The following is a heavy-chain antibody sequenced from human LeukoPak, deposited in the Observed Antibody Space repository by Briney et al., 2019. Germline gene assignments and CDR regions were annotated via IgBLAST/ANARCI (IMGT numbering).Heavy chain of an antibody. D-gene: IGHD6-13*01. CDR3: AKDQPGIAAAGPGY. CDR2: ISYDGSNK. J-gene: IGHJ4*02. CDR1: GFTFSSYA. Sequence: GGSLRLSCAASGFTFSSYAMHWVRQAPGKGLEWVAVISYDGSNKYYADSVKGRFTISRDNSKNTLYLQMNSLRAEDTAVYYCAKDQPGIAAAGPGYWGQGTLVTVSS. V-gene: IGHV3-30-3*01.